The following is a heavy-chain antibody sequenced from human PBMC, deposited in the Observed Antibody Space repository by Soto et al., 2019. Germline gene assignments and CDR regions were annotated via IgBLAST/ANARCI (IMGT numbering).Heavy chain of an antibody. D-gene: IGHD6-19*01. Sequence: TLSLTFTVSDASFDSGYYYGTWIRQHPGKGLEWIGHISYSGSTSYKPSLKSRVSISVDTSRNQFSLRLTSVTAADTAVYYCANGWSNDYFDYWGQGTLVTVSS. CDR2: ISYSGST. J-gene: IGHJ4*02. CDR1: DASFDSGYYY. V-gene: IGHV4-31*03. CDR3: ANGWSNDYFDY.